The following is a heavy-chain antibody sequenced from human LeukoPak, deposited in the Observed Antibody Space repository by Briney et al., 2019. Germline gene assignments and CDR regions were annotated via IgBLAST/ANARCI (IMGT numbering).Heavy chain of an antibody. J-gene: IGHJ6*03. CDR2: IHYSGST. V-gene: IGHV4-59*01. CDR1: GGSISSYY. Sequence: SETLSLTCTVSGGSISSYYWSWIRQPPGKGLEWIGYIHYSGSTNYNPSLKSRVTISVDTSKNQFSLKLSSVTAADTAVYYCARVRYYYYMDVWGKGTTVTVSS. CDR3: ARVRYYYYMDV.